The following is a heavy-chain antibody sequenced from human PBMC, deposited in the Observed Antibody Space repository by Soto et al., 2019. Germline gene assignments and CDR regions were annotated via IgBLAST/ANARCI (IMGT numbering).Heavy chain of an antibody. CDR2: IYSSSGT. V-gene: IGHV3-66*01. Sequence: PGGSLRLSCAASGFTVSSNYMSWVRQAPGKGLEWVSIIYSSSGTYYADSVKGRFTISRDNSRNTLYLQILSLRAEDTAVYYCAYSTAHARFDDWGQGTLVTVSS. D-gene: IGHD3-9*01. J-gene: IGHJ4*02. CDR1: GFTVSSNY. CDR3: AYSTAHARFDD.